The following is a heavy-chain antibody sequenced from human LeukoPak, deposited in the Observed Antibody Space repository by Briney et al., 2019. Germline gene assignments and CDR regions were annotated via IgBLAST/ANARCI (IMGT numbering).Heavy chain of an antibody. Sequence: PGGSLRLSCTASGLTFSNYWMHWVRQAPGKGLVWVSRINSDGTSTSYADSVKGRFTISRDNAKNTLYMQMNSLRGEDTAVYYCASGWKYFDYWGQGTLVTVSS. CDR2: INSDGTST. CDR1: GLTFSNYW. J-gene: IGHJ4*02. V-gene: IGHV3-74*01. CDR3: ASGWKYFDY. D-gene: IGHD6-19*01.